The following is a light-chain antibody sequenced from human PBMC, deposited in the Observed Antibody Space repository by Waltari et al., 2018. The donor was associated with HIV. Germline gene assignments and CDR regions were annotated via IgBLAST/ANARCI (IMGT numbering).Light chain of an antibody. V-gene: IGLV1-47*01. CDR3: AAWDDTLTVV. CDR1: SSNIGTNY. CDR2: RNN. Sequence: GTSSNIGTNYVYWYQQFPGTAPKLLIYRNNKRPSGVPDRFSGSKSGTSASLDISGLRSDDEAEYYCAAWDDTLTVVFGGGTKLTVL. J-gene: IGLJ2*01.